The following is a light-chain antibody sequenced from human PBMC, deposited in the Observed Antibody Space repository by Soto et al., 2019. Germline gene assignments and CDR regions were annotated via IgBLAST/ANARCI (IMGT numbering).Light chain of an antibody. CDR3: SSYNSSSTLVV. J-gene: IGLJ1*01. CDR1: SSDVGGYNY. CDR2: DVS. V-gene: IGLV2-14*01. Sequence: QSALTQPASVSGAPGQSITISCTGTSSDVGGYNYVSWYQQHPGNAPKLMIYDVSNRPSGVSNRFSGSKSGNTASLTISGLQAEDEADYYCSSYNSSSTLVVFGTGTKLTVL.